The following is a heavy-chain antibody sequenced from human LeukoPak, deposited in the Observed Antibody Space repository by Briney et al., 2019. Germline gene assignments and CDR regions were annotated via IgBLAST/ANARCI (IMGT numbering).Heavy chain of an antibody. CDR1: GFTVSSNY. J-gene: IGHJ4*02. V-gene: IGHV3-66*04. Sequence: GGSLRLSCAASGFTVSSNYMSWVRQAPGKGLEWVSVIYSGGSTYYADSVKGRFTISRDNSKNTLYLQMNSLRAEDTAVYYCARQYYYDSSGYSYYFDYWGQGTLVTVSS. D-gene: IGHD3-22*01. CDR3: ARQYYYDSSGYSYYFDY. CDR2: IYSGGST.